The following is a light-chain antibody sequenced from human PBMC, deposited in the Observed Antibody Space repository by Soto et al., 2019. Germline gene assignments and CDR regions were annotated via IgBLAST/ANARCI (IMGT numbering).Light chain of an antibody. CDR3: QQYNYRPS. Sequence: EIAITQSPATLSVSPGERAALSCRASQSVSSNLAWYQQKPGQAPRLLIYGASTRAPGIPARVSGSGYGTEFTLTTSSLQREDFAFYCCQQYNYRPSFGQGTKLEIK. V-gene: IGKV3-15*01. CDR2: GAS. J-gene: IGKJ2*01. CDR1: QSVSSN.